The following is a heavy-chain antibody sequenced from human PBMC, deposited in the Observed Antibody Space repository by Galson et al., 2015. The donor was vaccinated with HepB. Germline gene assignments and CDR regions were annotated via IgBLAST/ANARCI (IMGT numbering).Heavy chain of an antibody. Sequence: SLRLSCAASGFTSSTYWMHWVRQAPGKGLVWVSRISGDGSTTSYADSVRGRFTISRDSAKNTLYLQMNSLRAEDTAGYYCYSSEGYWGQGTLVTVSS. CDR2: ISGDGSTT. CDR1: GFTSSTYW. V-gene: IGHV3-74*01. CDR3: YSSEGY. J-gene: IGHJ4*02. D-gene: IGHD6-19*01.